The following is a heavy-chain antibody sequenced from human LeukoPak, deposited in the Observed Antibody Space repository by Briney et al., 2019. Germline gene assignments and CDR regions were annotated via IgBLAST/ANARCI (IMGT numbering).Heavy chain of an antibody. CDR2: ISYDGSNK. J-gene: IGHJ4*02. Sequence: PGGSLRLSCAASGFTFSSYAMHWVRQAPGKGLEWVAVISYDGSNKYYADSVKGRFTISRDNSKNTLYLQMNSLRAEDTAVYYCARDPNYYDSRYYFDYWGQGTLVTVSS. CDR1: GFTFSSYA. CDR3: ARDPNYYDSRYYFDY. D-gene: IGHD3-22*01. V-gene: IGHV3-30*04.